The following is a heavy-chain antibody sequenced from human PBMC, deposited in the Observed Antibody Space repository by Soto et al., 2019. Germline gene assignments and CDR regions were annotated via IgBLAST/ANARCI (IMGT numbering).Heavy chain of an antibody. CDR2: IYYSGST. CDR3: AGRDCSGTNCYYLDYYYMDV. D-gene: IGHD2-2*01. J-gene: IGHJ6*03. CDR1: GGSFSSYY. V-gene: IGHV4-59*08. Sequence: QVQLQESGPGLVRPSETLSLTCTVSGGSFSSYYWTWIRQSPGKGPEWIGYIYYSGSTDYNPSLRGRLAISIGTSKNQFSLRLNSMTAADTAVYYCAGRDCSGTNCYYLDYYYMDVWGKGTTVTVSS.